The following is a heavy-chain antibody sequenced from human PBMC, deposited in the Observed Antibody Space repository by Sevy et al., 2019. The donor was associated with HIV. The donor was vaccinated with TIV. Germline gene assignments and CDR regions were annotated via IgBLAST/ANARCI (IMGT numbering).Heavy chain of an antibody. J-gene: IGHJ6*03. CDR3: AKGGQRQQLLNYYYYYMDV. CDR1: GFTFSSYG. D-gene: IGHD6-19*01. CDR2: IWYDGSNK. Sequence: GGYLRLSCAASGFTFSSYGMHWVRQAPGKGLEWVAVIWYDGSNKYYADSVKGRFTISRDNSKNTLYLQMNSLRAEDTAVYYCAKGGQRQQLLNYYYYYMDVWGKGTTVTVSS. V-gene: IGHV3-33*06.